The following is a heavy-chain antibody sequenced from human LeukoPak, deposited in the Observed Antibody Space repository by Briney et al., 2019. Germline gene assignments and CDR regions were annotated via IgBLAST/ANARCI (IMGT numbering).Heavy chain of an antibody. CDR2: IYTSGST. Sequence: PSETLSLTCTVPGGSISSYYWSWIRQPAGKGLEWIRRIYTSGSTNYNPSLKSLVTMSVDTSKNQLSSKRISVTAADTAVYYCARSSLTGGWFDPWGQGTLVTVSS. D-gene: IGHD7-27*01. CDR3: ARSSLTGGWFDP. J-gene: IGHJ5*02. CDR1: GGSISSYY. V-gene: IGHV4-4*07.